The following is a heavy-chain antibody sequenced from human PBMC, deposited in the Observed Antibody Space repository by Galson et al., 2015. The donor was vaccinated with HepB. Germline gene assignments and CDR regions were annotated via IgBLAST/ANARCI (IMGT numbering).Heavy chain of an antibody. D-gene: IGHD5-24*01. V-gene: IGHV5-51*01. CDR1: GYSFTSYW. CDR3: ARQATKGDGYNWRGWFDP. J-gene: IGHJ5*02. CDR2: IYPGDSDT. Sequence: QSGAEVTKPGESLKISCKGSGYSFTSYWIGWVRQMPGKGLEWMGIIYPGDSDTRYSPSFQGQVTISADKSISTAYLQWSSLKASDTAMYYCARQATKGDGYNWRGWFDPWGQGTLVTVSS.